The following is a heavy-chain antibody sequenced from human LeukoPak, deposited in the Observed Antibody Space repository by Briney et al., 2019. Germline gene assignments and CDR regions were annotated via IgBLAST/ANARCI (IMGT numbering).Heavy chain of an antibody. J-gene: IGHJ4*02. V-gene: IGHV4-61*01. CDR3: AAWFGELFDY. D-gene: IGHD3-10*01. CDR1: GGSVSSGSYY. Sequence: SETLCLTCTVSGGSVSSGSYYWSWIRQPPGKGLEWIGYIYYSGSTNYNPSLKSRVTISVDTSKNQFSLKLSSVTAADTAVYYCAAWFGELFDYWGQGTLVTVSS. CDR2: IYYSGST.